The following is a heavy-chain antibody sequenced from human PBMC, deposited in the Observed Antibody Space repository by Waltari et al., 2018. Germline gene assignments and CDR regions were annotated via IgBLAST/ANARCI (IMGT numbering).Heavy chain of an antibody. D-gene: IGHD3-10*01. V-gene: IGHV3-43*01. CDR2: ISWDGGST. Sequence: EVQLVESGGVVVQPGGSLRLSCAASGFTFDDYTMHWVRQAPGKGLEWVSLISWDGGSTYYADSVKGRFTISRVNSKNSLYLQMNSLRTEDTALYYCAKGHGSGSYYEVWGQGTLVTVSS. CDR1: GFTFDDYT. J-gene: IGHJ4*02. CDR3: AKGHGSGSYYEV.